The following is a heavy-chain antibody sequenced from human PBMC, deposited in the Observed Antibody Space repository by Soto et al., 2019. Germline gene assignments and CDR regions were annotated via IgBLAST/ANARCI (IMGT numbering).Heavy chain of an antibody. J-gene: IGHJ6*02. CDR3: ARERGSTMVRGVNYYYYYGMDV. D-gene: IGHD3-10*01. CDR2: IIPIFGTA. Sequence: GASVKVSCKASGGTFSSYAISWVRQAPGQGLEWMGGIIPIFGTANYAQKFQGRVTITADESTSTAYMELSSLRSEDTAVYYCARERGSTMVRGVNYYYYYGMDVWGQGTTVTVSS. V-gene: IGHV1-69*13. CDR1: GGTFSSYA.